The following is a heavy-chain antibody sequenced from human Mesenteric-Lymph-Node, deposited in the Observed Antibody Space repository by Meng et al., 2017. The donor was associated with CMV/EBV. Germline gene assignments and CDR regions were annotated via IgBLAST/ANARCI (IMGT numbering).Heavy chain of an antibody. CDR3: ARGGVVAATPIWNH. D-gene: IGHD2-15*01. Sequence: SETLSLTCALYGGSISGHFWSWIRQSPGKGLEWIGEINHSGASDYNPSLKSRVTISIDTSTNQLSLKVNSVTAADTAVYYCARGGVVAATPIWNHWGQGTLVTVSS. CDR1: GGSISGHF. J-gene: IGHJ5*02. CDR2: INHSGAS. V-gene: IGHV4-34*01.